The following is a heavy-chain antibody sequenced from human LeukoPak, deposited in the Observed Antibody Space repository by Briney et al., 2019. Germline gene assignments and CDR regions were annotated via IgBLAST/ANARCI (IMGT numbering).Heavy chain of an antibody. J-gene: IGHJ4*02. D-gene: IGHD5-12*01. Sequence: GGSLRLSCEASGFTFGSYAMSWVRQAPGKGLEWVSTISRSGDSTSYSDSVKGRIPISRDNSKNTVSLRLNSLRAEDTAVYYCARYSGIVTTTPTVFDYWGQGTLVTVSS. CDR3: ARYSGIVTTTPTVFDY. V-gene: IGHV3-23*01. CDR2: ISRSGDST. CDR1: GFTFGSYA.